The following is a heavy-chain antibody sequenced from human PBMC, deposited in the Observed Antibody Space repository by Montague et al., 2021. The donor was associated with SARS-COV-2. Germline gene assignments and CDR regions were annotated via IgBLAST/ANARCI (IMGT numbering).Heavy chain of an antibody. J-gene: IGHJ6*02. Sequence: TLSLTCTVSGGSISSGCYYWSWIRQHPGKGREWIGYIYYSGSTNYNPTLKSRLTISVYTSKNRFSLKLGSVTAADTAVYYCARGEGVMVYVYGMDVWGQGTTVTVSS. CDR3: ARGEGVMVYVYGMDV. D-gene: IGHD2-8*01. CDR2: IYYSGST. V-gene: IGHV4-31*03. CDR1: GGSISSGCYY.